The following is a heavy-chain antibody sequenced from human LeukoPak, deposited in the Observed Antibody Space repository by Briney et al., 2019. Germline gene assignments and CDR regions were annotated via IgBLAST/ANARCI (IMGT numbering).Heavy chain of an antibody. CDR1: GFTFNNYA. J-gene: IGHJ4*02. D-gene: IGHD3-9*01. CDR2: ILGSGRSA. Sequence: GGSLRLSCAASGFTFNNYAMSWVRQAPGKGLEWVSAILGSGRSAYYADSVKGRFAISRDNSKNSLFLQMNSLRVEDTALYYCSKWGDYDVLTGYYDSDFWGQGTLVTVSA. CDR3: SKWGDYDVLTGYYDSDF. V-gene: IGHV3-23*01.